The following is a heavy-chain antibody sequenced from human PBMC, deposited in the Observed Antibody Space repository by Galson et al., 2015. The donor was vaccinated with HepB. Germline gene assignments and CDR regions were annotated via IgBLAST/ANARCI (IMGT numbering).Heavy chain of an antibody. Sequence: SLRLSCAASGFTFSSYAMIWARQAPGKGLEWVSGISSTTAIPYYADSVKGRFTVSRDNSKDTLYLQMNTLRGEDTATYYCARGGIPASIPTYSFDLWGPGTLVTVSS. CDR1: GFTFSSYA. CDR2: ISSTTAIP. CDR3: ARGGIPASIPTYSFDL. D-gene: IGHD2-2*02. J-gene: IGHJ4*02. V-gene: IGHV3-23*01.